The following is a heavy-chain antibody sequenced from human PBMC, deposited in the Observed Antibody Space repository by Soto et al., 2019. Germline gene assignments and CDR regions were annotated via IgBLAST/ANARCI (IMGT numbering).Heavy chain of an antibody. CDR2: ISHDGSNN. CDR1: GFTFYKYG. J-gene: IGHJ6*02. Sequence: QVQLVESGGGVVQPGRSLRLSCAASGFTFYKYGMHWVRQAPGKGLEWVALISHDGSNNYYVDSVKGRFTIARDNSKNTVFLQMNSLRPEDTALYFCAKDDSNRWYNYYAMDVWGQGTTVTVSS. V-gene: IGHV3-30*18. CDR3: AKDDSNRWYNYYAMDV. D-gene: IGHD3-22*01.